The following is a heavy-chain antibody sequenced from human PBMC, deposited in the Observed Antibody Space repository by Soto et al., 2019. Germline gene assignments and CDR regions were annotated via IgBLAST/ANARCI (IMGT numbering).Heavy chain of an antibody. CDR3: ARDQTQKYYYDSIGPVEY. J-gene: IGHJ4*02. CDR2: IISTSNYK. CDR1: GFTFSSYS. D-gene: IGHD3-22*01. V-gene: IGHV3-21*01. Sequence: ALRLACAASGFTFSSYSMNLVRHAPGNWLEWVSSIISTSNYKYYADSVKGRFTISRDNAKNSLYLKMNSLRAEDTAVYYCARDQTQKYYYDSIGPVEYWGQGTMVTLSS.